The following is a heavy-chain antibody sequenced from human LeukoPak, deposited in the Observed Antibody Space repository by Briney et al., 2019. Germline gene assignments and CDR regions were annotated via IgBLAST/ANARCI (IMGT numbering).Heavy chain of an antibody. CDR3: AGGFSSAWYAEFFQH. Sequence: SETLSLTCTVSGDSLTNSPYYWSWIRQPAGKGLEWIGRIYSGGSTNYNPSLMSRVTMSIDTSKSQFSLKLTSVTAADTAVYYCAGGFSSAWYAEFFQHWGQGTLVAVSS. CDR2: IYSGGST. J-gene: IGHJ1*01. CDR1: GDSLTNSPYY. V-gene: IGHV4-61*02. D-gene: IGHD6-19*01.